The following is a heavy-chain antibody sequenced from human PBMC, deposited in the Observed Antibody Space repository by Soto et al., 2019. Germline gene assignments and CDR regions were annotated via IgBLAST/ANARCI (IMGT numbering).Heavy chain of an antibody. CDR3: ARVSRDYYLYYFDY. V-gene: IGHV3-11*06. J-gene: IGHJ4*02. Sequence: GSLRLSCTVSGFALIDHFIALFRHAPWKWFEWVSDISTTRNYTKYADSVKGRFSMSRDNARNSVYLQMNRLRADDTAVYYCARVSRDYYLYYFDYWGQGALVTVSS. CDR2: ISTTRNYT. CDR1: GFALIDHF. D-gene: IGHD3-3*01.